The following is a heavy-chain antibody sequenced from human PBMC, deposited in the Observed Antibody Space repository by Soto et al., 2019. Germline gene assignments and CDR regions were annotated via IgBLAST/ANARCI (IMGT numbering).Heavy chain of an antibody. CDR1: GDSINSSNYY. Sequence: SETLSLTCTVSGDSINSSNYYWGWIRQPPGKGLEWIGSIYYGGNTYYNPSLKSRVTISVDTSKNQFSLKLSSVTAADTAVYYCAALGDYSNYVYYYYGMDVWGQGTTVTVSS. J-gene: IGHJ6*02. D-gene: IGHD4-4*01. V-gene: IGHV4-39*01. CDR2: IYYGGNT. CDR3: AALGDYSNYVYYYYGMDV.